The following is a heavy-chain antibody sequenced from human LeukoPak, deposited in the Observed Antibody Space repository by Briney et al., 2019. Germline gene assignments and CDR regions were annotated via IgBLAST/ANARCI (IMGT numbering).Heavy chain of an antibody. Sequence: GGSLRLSCAASGFAFSSHSMNWVRQPPGKGLEWGSSIISSSRYIYYPDSVKGRFTTSRDNAKCSLYLQMNSLRAEDTAVYYCATDTLSSSSNPDYWGQGTLVTVSS. CDR2: IISSSRYI. V-gene: IGHV3-21*01. CDR3: ATDTLSSSSNPDY. CDR1: GFAFSSHS. J-gene: IGHJ4*02. D-gene: IGHD6-6*01.